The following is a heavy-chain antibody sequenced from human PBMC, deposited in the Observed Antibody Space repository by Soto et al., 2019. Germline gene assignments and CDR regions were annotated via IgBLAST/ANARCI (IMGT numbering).Heavy chain of an antibody. CDR3: VREGSGIFYDN. V-gene: IGHV3-74*01. J-gene: IGHJ4*02. Sequence: GGSLRLSCAASGFTSSGYWMHWVRQAPGKGLVWVSRITHDGYTVTYADSVKGRFTVSRDNAKNTLYLQMNSLRAEDTAVYYCVREGSGIFYDNWGQGTLVTVSS. CDR1: GFTSSGYW. D-gene: IGHD1-26*01. CDR2: ITHDGYTV.